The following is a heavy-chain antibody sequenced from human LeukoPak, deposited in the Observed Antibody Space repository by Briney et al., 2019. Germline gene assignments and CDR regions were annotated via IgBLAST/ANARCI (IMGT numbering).Heavy chain of an antibody. CDR2: TYYRSRWLN. J-gene: IGHJ4*02. CDR3: ARQTPEWEPPDY. V-gene: IGHV6-1*01. CDR1: GDSVSSHDAA. Sequence: SQTLSLTCAISGDSVSSHDAAWNWIRQSPSRGLEWLGRTYYRSRWLNDYAVSVKSRITINPDTSKNQFSLQLNSVTPEDTAVYYCARQTPEWEPPDYWGQGTLVTVSS. D-gene: IGHD1-26*01.